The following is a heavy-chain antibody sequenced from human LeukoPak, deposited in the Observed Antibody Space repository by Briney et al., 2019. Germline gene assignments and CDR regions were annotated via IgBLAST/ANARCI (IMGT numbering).Heavy chain of an antibody. Sequence: AGGSLRLSCAASGFTFSSYAMSWVRQAPGKGLEWVSAISGSGGSTYYADSVKGRFTISRDKSKNTLYLQMNSLRAEDTAVYYCARDMWEAGTHDYWGQGTLVTVSS. D-gene: IGHD1-26*01. CDR3: ARDMWEAGTHDY. V-gene: IGHV3-23*01. CDR2: ISGSGGST. CDR1: GFTFSSYA. J-gene: IGHJ4*02.